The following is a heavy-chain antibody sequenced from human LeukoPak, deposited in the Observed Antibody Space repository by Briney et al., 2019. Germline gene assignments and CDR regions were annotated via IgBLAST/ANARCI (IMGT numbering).Heavy chain of an antibody. D-gene: IGHD6-13*01. J-gene: IGHJ6*02. CDR3: ARELYSSSWYYGMDV. CDR2: ISWNSGSI. V-gene: IGHV3-9*01. Sequence: GGSLRLSCAASGFTFDDYAMHWVRQAPGKGLEWVSGISWNSGSIGYADSVKGRFTISRDNAKNSLYLQMNSLRAEDTAVYYCARELYSSSWYYGMDVWGQGTTVTVSS. CDR1: GFTFDDYA.